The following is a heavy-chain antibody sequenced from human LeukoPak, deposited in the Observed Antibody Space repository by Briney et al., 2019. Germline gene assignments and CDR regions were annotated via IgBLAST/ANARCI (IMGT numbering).Heavy chain of an antibody. D-gene: IGHD6-19*01. CDR2: IYYSGST. CDR3: AGGASRSGWFFERAFDI. V-gene: IGHV4-39*07. Sequence: SETLSLTCTVSGGSISSSSYYWGWIRQPPGKGLEWIGSIYYSGSTYYNPSLKSRVTISVDTSKNQFSLKLSSVTAADTAVYYCAGGASRSGWFFERAFDIWGQGTMVTVSS. CDR1: GGSISSSSYY. J-gene: IGHJ3*02.